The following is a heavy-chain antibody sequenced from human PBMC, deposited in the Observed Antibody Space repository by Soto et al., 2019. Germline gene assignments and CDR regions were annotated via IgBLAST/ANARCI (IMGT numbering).Heavy chain of an antibody. Sequence: HPXGSLRLTCAASGXTFSSYAMHWVRQAPGKGLEWVAVISYDGSNKYYADSVKGRFNISRDNSKNTLYLQMNSLRAEDTALYYCARDGSQIAAPVSWFDPWGQGTLGPVSS. J-gene: IGHJ5*02. CDR2: ISYDGSNK. V-gene: IGHV3-30-3*01. CDR3: ARDGSQIAAPVSWFDP. CDR1: GXTFSSYA. D-gene: IGHD6-13*01.